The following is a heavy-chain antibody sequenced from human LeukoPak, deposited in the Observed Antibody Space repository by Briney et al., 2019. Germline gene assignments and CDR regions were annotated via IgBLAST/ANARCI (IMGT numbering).Heavy chain of an antibody. J-gene: IGHJ4*02. CDR3: ARVPAWGYFDY. Sequence: ASVKVSCKASGYTFTSYGISWVRQAPGQGLEWMGWISAYNGNTTYAQKLQGIVTMTTETSPSTAYMELRSLRSEDSAVDYCARVPAWGYFDYWGQGTLVTVSS. CDR2: ISAYNGNT. V-gene: IGHV1-18*01. CDR1: GYTFTSYG. D-gene: IGHD3-16*01.